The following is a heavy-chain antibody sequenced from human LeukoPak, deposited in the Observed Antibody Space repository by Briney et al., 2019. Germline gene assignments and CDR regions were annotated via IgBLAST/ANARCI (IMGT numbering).Heavy chain of an antibody. CDR3: AKDVRAWFGEAFDY. CDR2: IRFDGTSK. V-gene: IGHV3-30*02. D-gene: IGHD3-10*01. Sequence: GGSLRLSCAASGFSFSTYGMHWVRQAPGKGLEWVAFIRFDGTSKFYADSVKGRLTISRDNSENTLYLQMNSLRAEDTAVYYCAKDVRAWFGEAFDYWGQGTLVTVSS. CDR1: GFSFSTYG. J-gene: IGHJ4*02.